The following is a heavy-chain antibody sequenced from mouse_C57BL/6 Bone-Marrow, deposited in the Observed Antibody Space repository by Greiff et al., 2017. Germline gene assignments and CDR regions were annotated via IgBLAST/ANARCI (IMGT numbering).Heavy chain of an antibody. CDR3: TRGTTVVYWYFDV. J-gene: IGHJ1*03. V-gene: IGHV6-6*01. CDR1: GFTFSDAW. D-gene: IGHD1-1*01. Sequence: EVQRVESGGGLVQPGGSMKLSCAASGFTFSDAWMDWVRQSPEKGLEWVAEIRNKANNHATYYAESVKGRFTISRDDSKSSVYLQMNSLRAEDTGIYYCTRGTTVVYWYFDVWGTGTTVTVSS. CDR2: IRNKANNHAT.